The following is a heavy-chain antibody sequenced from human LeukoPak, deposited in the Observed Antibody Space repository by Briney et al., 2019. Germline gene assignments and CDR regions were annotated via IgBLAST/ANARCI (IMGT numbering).Heavy chain of an antibody. CDR3: VTDYDYVWGSYRSPHFDY. CDR2: IWYDGSNK. V-gene: IGHV3-33*01. Sequence: GRSLRLSCAASGFTFSSYGMHWVRQAPGKGLEWVAVIWYDGSNKYYADSVKGRFTIPRDNSKNTLYLQMNSLRAEDTAVYYCVTDYDYVWGSYRSPHFDYWGQGTLVTVSS. CDR1: GFTFSSYG. J-gene: IGHJ4*02. D-gene: IGHD3-16*02.